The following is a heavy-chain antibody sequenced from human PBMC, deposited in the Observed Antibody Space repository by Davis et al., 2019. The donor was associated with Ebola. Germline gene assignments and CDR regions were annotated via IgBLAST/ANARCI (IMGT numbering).Heavy chain of an antibody. CDR3: ATRDTSSNCFGFYP. Sequence: GESLKISCAASGFTFSTYAMSWVRQAPGKGLEWVSTIGTSSDPYYADSVRGRLTISGDNFKNTVYLQMDSLRADDTAVYYCATRDTSSNCFGFYPWGQGTLVTVSS. J-gene: IGHJ5*02. CDR1: GFTFSTYA. CDR2: IGTSSDP. D-gene: IGHD2-2*01. V-gene: IGHV3-23*01.